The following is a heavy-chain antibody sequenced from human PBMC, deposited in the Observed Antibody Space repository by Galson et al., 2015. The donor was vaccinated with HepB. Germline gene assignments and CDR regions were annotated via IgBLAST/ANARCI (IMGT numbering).Heavy chain of an antibody. V-gene: IGHV3-72*01. J-gene: IGHJ3*01. Sequence: SLRLSCAASGFTASDHYVDWIRQAPGKGLEWVGRSRNKANKYTTEYAASVRGRFSISRDDSNNSLYLQMNSLQAEDTAMYYCARLDMASSAPDVWGHGTMVTVSS. CDR2: SRNKANKYTT. CDR3: ARLDMASSAPDV. D-gene: IGHD5-24*01. CDR1: GFTASDHY.